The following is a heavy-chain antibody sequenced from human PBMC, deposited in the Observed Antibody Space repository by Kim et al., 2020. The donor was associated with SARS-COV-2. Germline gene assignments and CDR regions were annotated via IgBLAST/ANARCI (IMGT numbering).Heavy chain of an antibody. V-gene: IGHV5-51*01. Sequence: GESLKISCKGSGYSFTSYWIGWVRQMPGKGLEWMGIIYPGDSDTRYSPSFQGQVTISADKSISTAYLQWSSLKASDTAMYYCASRYCSGGSCYPSHAFDIWGQGTMVTVSS. CDR2: IYPGDSDT. D-gene: IGHD2-15*01. J-gene: IGHJ3*02. CDR1: GYSFTSYW. CDR3: ASRYCSGGSCYPSHAFDI.